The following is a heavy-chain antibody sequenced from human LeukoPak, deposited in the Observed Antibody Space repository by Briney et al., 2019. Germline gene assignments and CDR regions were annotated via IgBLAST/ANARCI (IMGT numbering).Heavy chain of an antibody. J-gene: IGHJ5*02. V-gene: IGHV4-30-4*07. D-gene: IGHD2-2*01. CDR2: IYYSGST. CDR1: GGSISSGGYS. Sequence: SETLSLTCAVSGGSISSGGYSWSWIRQPPGKGLEWIGYIYYSGSTYYNPSLKSRVTISVDTSKNQFSLKLSSVTAADTAVYYCVRGAAAMIPNWFDPWGQGTLVTVSS. CDR3: VRGAAAMIPNWFDP.